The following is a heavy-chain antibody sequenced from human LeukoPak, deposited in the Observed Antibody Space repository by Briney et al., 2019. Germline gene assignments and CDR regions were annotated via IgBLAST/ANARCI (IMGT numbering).Heavy chain of an antibody. CDR1: GFTFSSYD. CDR3: ARKLWGHGMDV. CDR2: IDTAGDT. D-gene: IGHD3-10*01. Sequence: GGSLRLSCAASGFTFSSYDMQCVRQITGKGLEWVSTIDTAGDTFYLDSVKGRFTISRDSAKTSLYLEMNSLRAGDTAIYYCARKLWGHGMDVWGQGTTVTVSS. J-gene: IGHJ6*02. V-gene: IGHV3-13*04.